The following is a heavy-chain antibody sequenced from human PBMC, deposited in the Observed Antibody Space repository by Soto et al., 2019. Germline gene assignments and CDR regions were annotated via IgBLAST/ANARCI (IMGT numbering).Heavy chain of an antibody. V-gene: IGHV3-21*01. CDR2: ISSSSSYI. CDR1: GFTFSSYS. CDR3: ATNTANYYYYGMDV. J-gene: IGHJ6*02. D-gene: IGHD2-8*01. Sequence: PGGSLRLSCAASGFTFSSYSMNWVRQAPGKGLEWVSSISSSSSYIYYADSVKGRFTISRDNAKNSLYLQMNSLRAEDTAVYYCATNTANYYYYGMDVWGQGTTVTVSS.